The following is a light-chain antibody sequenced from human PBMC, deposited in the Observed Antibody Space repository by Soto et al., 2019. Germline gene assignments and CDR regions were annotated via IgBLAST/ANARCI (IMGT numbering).Light chain of an antibody. CDR2: CAS. V-gene: IGKV3-15*01. Sequence: EIVMTQSPATLSVSPGERATLSCRASQSVSSTLAWYQQKPGQAPRLLIYCASTRATGIPARFSGSGSGTEFTLTISSLQAEDFAVYYCQQYNNWPWGFGQGTKVEIK. CDR1: QSVSST. J-gene: IGKJ1*01. CDR3: QQYNNWPWG.